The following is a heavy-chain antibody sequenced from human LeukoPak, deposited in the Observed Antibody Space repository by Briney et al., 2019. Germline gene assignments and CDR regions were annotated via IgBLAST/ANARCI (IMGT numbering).Heavy chain of an antibody. CDR1: GGSISGYY. CDR3: ARFSAARPVYYYYYMDV. J-gene: IGHJ6*03. D-gene: IGHD6-6*01. V-gene: IGHV4-4*09. Sequence: PSETLSLTCTVSGGSISGYYWSWIRQPPGKGLEWIGYIYTSGSTNYNPSLKSRVTISVDTSKNQFSLKLSSVTAADTAVYYCARFSAARPVYYYYYMDVWGKGTTVTVSS. CDR2: IYTSGST.